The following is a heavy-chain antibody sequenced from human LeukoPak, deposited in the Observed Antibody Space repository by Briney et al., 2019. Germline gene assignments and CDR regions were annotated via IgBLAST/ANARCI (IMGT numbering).Heavy chain of an antibody. CDR1: GGSISSYY. CDR2: IHYSGST. D-gene: IGHD3-10*01. CDR3: AGGGGLRYYYHYMDV. Sequence: SETLSLTCTVSGGSISSYYWSWIRQPPGKGREWIGYIHYSGSTNYNPSLKRRVTIPVDKSQNQFSLKLRSSTAGGTAVYYCAGGGGLRYYYHYMDVWGKGTTVTISS. V-gene: IGHV4-59*01. J-gene: IGHJ6*03.